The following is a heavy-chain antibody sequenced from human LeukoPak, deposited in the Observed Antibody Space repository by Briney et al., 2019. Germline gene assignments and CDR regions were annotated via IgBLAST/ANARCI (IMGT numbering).Heavy chain of an antibody. CDR2: IYHSGST. D-gene: IGHD6-6*01. V-gene: IGHV4-39*07. J-gene: IGHJ4*02. Sequence: SETLSLTCTVSGGSISSSSYYWGWIRQPPGKGLEWIGSIYHSGSTYYNPSLKSRVTISVDTSKNQFSLKLSSVTAADTAVYYCARDGRFEYSSSMIDYWGQGTLVTVSS. CDR1: GGSISSSSYY. CDR3: ARDGRFEYSSSMIDY.